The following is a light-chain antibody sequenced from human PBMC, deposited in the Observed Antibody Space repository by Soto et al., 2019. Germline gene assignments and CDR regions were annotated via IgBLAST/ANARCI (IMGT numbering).Light chain of an antibody. CDR2: GAS. CDR3: QQTFYITGT. Sequence: DIQMTQSPPSLSASVGDRVTITCRASQNVWTYLNWYQQKPGKAPRLLLYGASDLEDGVPARFSGSGSGTDFTLTISSLQPEDYATYYYQQTFYITGTFVQGTKVDIK. J-gene: IGKJ2*01. CDR1: QNVWTY. V-gene: IGKV1-39*01.